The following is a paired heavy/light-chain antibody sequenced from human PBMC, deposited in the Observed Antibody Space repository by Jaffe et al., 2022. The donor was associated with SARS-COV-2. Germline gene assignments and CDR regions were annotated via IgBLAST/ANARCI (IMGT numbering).Light chain of an antibody. Sequence: EIVMTQSPATLSVSPGERATLSCRASQSVSSNLAWYQQKPGQAPRLLIYGASTRATGIPARFSGSGSGTEFTLTISSLQSEDFAVYYCQQFDNWPSLTFGGGTKVEIK. CDR1: QSVSSN. V-gene: IGKV3-15*01. CDR2: GAS. J-gene: IGKJ4*01. CDR3: QQFDNWPSLT.
Heavy chain of an antibody. Sequence: EVLLVESGGGLVQPGGSLRLSCAASGFTFSSYSMSWVRQAPGKGLEWVSVINNSGVNTYYADSVKGRFTISRDNSKNTLYLQMNSLRAEDTAVYYCAKVYSYGSGRAFDIWGQGTMVTVSS. CDR2: INNSGVNT. CDR3: AKVYSYGSGRAFDI. CDR1: GFTFSSYS. D-gene: IGHD3-10*01. J-gene: IGHJ3*02. V-gene: IGHV3-23*04.